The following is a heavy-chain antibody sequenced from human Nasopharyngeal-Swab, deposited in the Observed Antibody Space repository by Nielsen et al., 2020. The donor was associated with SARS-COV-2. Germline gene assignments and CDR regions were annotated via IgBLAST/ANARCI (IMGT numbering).Heavy chain of an antibody. CDR1: GFTFSRYA. CDR3: ARDRTNDYYYYMDV. CDR2: ISGNSRAI. Sequence: GGSLRLSCAASGFTFSRYAMNWVRQAPGKGLEWISYISGNSRAIFYADSVKGRFTISRDNAKNLLYLQMNSLRAEDTAVYYCARDRTNDYYYYMDVWGKGTTVTVSS. V-gene: IGHV3-48*04. D-gene: IGHD1-1*01. J-gene: IGHJ6*03.